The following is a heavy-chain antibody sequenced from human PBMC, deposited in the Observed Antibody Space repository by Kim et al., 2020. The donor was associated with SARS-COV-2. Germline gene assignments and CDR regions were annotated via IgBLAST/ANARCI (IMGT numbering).Heavy chain of an antibody. CDR3: ARDLFRGDFDA. CDR1: GGYISGDY. J-gene: IGHJ4*02. CDR2: VYHSVST. Sequence: SETLSLTCDVYGGYISGDYWNGIRQHLGKGLEWICNVYHSVSTNYNPPLKRRVTILADTSKNQFSLKVSSVTAADTAVYYCARDLFRGDFDAWGQGTLVTVSS. V-gene: IGHV4-34*01. D-gene: IGHD3-16*01.